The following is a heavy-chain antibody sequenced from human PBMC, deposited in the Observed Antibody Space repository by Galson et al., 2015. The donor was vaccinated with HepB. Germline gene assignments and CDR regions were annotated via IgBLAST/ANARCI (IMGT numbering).Heavy chain of an antibody. CDR1: GGSISSGGYS. Sequence: QLQESGPGLVKPSETLSLTCAVSGGSISSGGYSWSWIRQPPGKGLEWIGYIYHSGSTYYNPSLKSRVTISVDRSKNQFSLKLSSVTAADTAVYYCARGGSRRSYWFDPWGQGTLVTVSS. D-gene: IGHD1-26*01. CDR2: IYHSGST. CDR3: ARGGSRRSYWFDP. V-gene: IGHV4-30-2*01. J-gene: IGHJ5*02.